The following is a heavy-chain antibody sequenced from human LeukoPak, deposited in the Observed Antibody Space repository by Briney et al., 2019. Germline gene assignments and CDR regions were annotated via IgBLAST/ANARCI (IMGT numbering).Heavy chain of an antibody. CDR1: GLIFSSYE. D-gene: IGHD2-2*01. V-gene: IGHV3-48*03. Sequence: AGGSLRLSCAASGLIFSSYEMSWLRQAPGKGLEWLSYISTSGTTIFYAESLKGRFTISRDNAKNSLWLQMNSLRAEDTAVYYCARRYCSSTSCLLDYWGQGTLVTVSS. CDR2: ISTSGTTI. J-gene: IGHJ4*02. CDR3: ARRYCSSTSCLLDY.